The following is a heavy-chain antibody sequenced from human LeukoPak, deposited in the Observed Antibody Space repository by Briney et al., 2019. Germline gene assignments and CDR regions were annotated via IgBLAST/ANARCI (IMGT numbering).Heavy chain of an antibody. CDR2: IRAKAYGETI. Sequence: GGSLRLSCTASGFAFDEYSMSWFRQAPGKGPEWVGFIRAKAYGETIDYAASVRGRFTISRDDSKSIAYLQMNGLETEDTGVYYCSRRRGCGNVACAGYMDVWGKGTTVTVSS. CDR1: GFAFDEYS. J-gene: IGHJ6*03. D-gene: IGHD2-21*01. V-gene: IGHV3-49*03. CDR3: SRRRGCGNVACAGYMDV.